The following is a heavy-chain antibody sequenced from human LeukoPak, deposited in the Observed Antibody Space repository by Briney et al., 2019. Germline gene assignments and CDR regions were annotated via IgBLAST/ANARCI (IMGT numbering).Heavy chain of an antibody. J-gene: IGHJ6*02. CDR2: IYTSGST. V-gene: IGHV4-4*07. D-gene: IGHD1-26*01. CDR3: ARQGHKLTLVDYYGMDV. CDR1: GGSISSYY. Sequence: SETLSLTCTVSGGSISSYYWSWIRQPAGKGLEWIGRIYTSGSTNYNPSLKSRVTISVDRSNNQFSLKLSSVTAADTAVYYCARQGHKLTLVDYYGMDVWGQGTTVTVSS.